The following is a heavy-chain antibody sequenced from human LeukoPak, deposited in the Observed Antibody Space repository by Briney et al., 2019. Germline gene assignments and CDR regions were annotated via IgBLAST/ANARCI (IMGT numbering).Heavy chain of an antibody. J-gene: IGHJ4*02. CDR1: GFTFSSYW. Sequence: AGSLRLSCAASGFTFSSYWMSWVRQAPGKGLEWVANIKQDGSEKYYVDSVKGRFTISRDNAKNSLYLQMNSLRAEDTAVYYCARDIGGYGDYFFDYWGQGTLVTVSS. D-gene: IGHD4-17*01. CDR3: ARDIGGYGDYFFDY. V-gene: IGHV3-7*01. CDR2: IKQDGSEK.